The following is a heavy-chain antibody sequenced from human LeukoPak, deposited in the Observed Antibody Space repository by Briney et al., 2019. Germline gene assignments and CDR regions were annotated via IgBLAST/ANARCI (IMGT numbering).Heavy chain of an antibody. CDR1: GYTFTSYD. Sequence: ASVKVSCKASGYTFTSYDINWVRQAPGQRLEWMGWINAGNGNTKYSQKFQGRVTITRDTSASTAYMELSSLRSEDTAVYYCARVAAMGNNWFDPWGQGTLVTVSS. J-gene: IGHJ5*02. V-gene: IGHV1-3*01. CDR2: INAGNGNT. D-gene: IGHD5-18*01. CDR3: ARVAAMGNNWFDP.